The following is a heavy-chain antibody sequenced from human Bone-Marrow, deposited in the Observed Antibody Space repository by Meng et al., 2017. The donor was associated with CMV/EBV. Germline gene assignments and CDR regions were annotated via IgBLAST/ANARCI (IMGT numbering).Heavy chain of an antibody. CDR3: ARMPALRFLDSISRYYYGMDV. D-gene: IGHD3-3*01. CDR2: IIPIFGTA. CDR1: GGTFSSYA. J-gene: IGHJ6*02. V-gene: IGHV1-69*05. Sequence: SVKVSCKASGGTFSSYAISWVRQAPGQGLEWMGGIIPIFGTANYAQKFQGRVTITTDESTSTAYMELSSLRSEDTAVYYCARMPALRFLDSISRYYYGMDVWGQGTTVTVSS.